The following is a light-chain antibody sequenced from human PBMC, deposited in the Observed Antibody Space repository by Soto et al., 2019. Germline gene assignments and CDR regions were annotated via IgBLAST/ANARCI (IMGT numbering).Light chain of an antibody. Sequence: DILLTQSPSFLSASVGDRVTITCRASQGISSSLAWYQQKPGKAPKLLIYVASTLQGGVPSRFSGSGPGTEFTLTISSLQHEDFATFYCQQFLIYPFTFRPGTKVDIK. CDR3: QQFLIYPFT. J-gene: IGKJ3*01. CDR2: VAS. CDR1: QGISSS. V-gene: IGKV1-9*01.